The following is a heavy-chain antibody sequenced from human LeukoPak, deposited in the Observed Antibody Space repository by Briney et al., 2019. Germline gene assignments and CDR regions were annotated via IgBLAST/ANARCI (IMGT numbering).Heavy chain of an antibody. CDR3: AKEPGIVYYYYMDV. V-gene: IGHV3-30*02. D-gene: IGHD2-15*01. Sequence: PGGSLRLSCAASGFTFSSYGMHWVRQAPGKGLEWVAFIRYDGSNKYYADSVKGRFTISRDNSKNTLYLQMNSLRAEDTAVYYCAKEPGIVYYYYMDVWGKGTTVTVSS. CDR1: GFTFSSYG. J-gene: IGHJ6*03. CDR2: IRYDGSNK.